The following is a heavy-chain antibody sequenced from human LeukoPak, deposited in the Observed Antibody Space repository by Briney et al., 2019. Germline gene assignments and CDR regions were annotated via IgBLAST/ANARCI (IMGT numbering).Heavy chain of an antibody. CDR2: IHHSGST. J-gene: IGHJ6*02. CDR1: GASISNGDYY. Sequence: SQTLSLTCTVSGASISNGDYYWTWIRQLPGKGLEWIGYIHHSGSTNYNPSLKSRVTISVDTSKNQFSLKLSSVTAADTAVYYCARAPVITSGMDVWGQGTTVTVSS. D-gene: IGHD4-4*01. CDR3: ARAPVITSGMDV. V-gene: IGHV4-30-4*08.